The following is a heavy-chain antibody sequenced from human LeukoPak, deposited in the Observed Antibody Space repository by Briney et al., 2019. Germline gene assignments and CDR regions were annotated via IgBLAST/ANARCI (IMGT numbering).Heavy chain of an antibody. CDR3: ATDYDFWSGYRY. J-gene: IGHJ4*02. Sequence: GGSLRLSCAASGFTFSTYAMSWVRQAPGKGLEWVSGISGSGGSTYYADSVKGRFTISRDNSKNTVYLQMNSLRAEDTAVYYCATDYDFWSGYRYWGQGTLVTVSS. CDR2: ISGSGGST. CDR1: GFTFSTYA. D-gene: IGHD3-3*01. V-gene: IGHV3-23*01.